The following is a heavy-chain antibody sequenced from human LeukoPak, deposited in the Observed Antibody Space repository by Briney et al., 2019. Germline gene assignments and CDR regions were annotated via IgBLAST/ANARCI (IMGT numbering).Heavy chain of an antibody. J-gene: IGHJ4*02. CDR3: ARAPLQIVAQDY. Sequence: ASVKVSCKASGYTFTSYYMHWVRQATGQGLEWMGIINPSGGSTSYAQKFQGRVTMTRDTSTSTVYMELSSLRSEDTAVYYCARAPLQIVAQDYWGQGTLVTVSS. CDR2: INPSGGST. V-gene: IGHV1-46*01. CDR1: GYTFTSYY. D-gene: IGHD3-22*01.